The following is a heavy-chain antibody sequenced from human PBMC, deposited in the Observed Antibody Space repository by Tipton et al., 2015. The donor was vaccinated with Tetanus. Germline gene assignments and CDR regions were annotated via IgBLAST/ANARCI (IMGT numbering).Heavy chain of an antibody. J-gene: IGHJ5*02. CDR3: ARGGGRRANTWFP. CDR2: INHTGRT. D-gene: IGHD3-16*01. Sequence: GLVKPSETLSLTCAVYDGSFGAFYWSWIRQTPEKGLEWIGEINHTGRTDYNPSLQSRVTISIDTSKNQFSLKLTSVNAADTAVYYCARGGGRRANTWFPWGQGTLVTVSS. CDR1: DGSFGAFY. V-gene: IGHV4-34*01.